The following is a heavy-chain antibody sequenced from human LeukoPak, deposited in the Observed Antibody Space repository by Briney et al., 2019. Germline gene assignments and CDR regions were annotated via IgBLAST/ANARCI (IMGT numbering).Heavy chain of an antibody. CDR2: IYYSGST. CDR1: GGSVSSYY. Sequence: SETLSLTCTVSGGSVSSYYWSWIRQPPGKGLEWIGYIYYSGSTNYNPSLKSRVTISVDTSKNQFSLKLSSVTAADTGVYYCARGYDFWSGYYPPYFDYWGQGTLVTVSS. CDR3: ARGYDFWSGYYPPYFDY. D-gene: IGHD3-3*01. J-gene: IGHJ4*02. V-gene: IGHV4-59*02.